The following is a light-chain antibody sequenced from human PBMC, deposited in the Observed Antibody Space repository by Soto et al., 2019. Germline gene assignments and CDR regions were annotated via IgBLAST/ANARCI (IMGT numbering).Light chain of an antibody. V-gene: IGKV3-11*01. J-gene: IGKJ5*01. Sequence: IVLTQSPATLSLSPGERATLSCRASQSVSSYLALYQQKPGQAPRXLIYDASNRATGIPARFSGSGSGTDFTLTISSLEPEDFAVYYCQQRSNLITFGQGTRLEI. CDR1: QSVSSY. CDR3: QQRSNLIT. CDR2: DAS.